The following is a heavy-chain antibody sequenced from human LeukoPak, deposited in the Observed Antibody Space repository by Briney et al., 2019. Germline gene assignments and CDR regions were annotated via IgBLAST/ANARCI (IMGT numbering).Heavy chain of an antibody. CDR2: ISSSSSFT. D-gene: IGHD4-17*01. J-gene: IGHJ4*02. V-gene: IGHV3-21*06. CDR3: ARYTTAAY. Sequence: GGSLRLSCAASGFTFSTSSMNWVRQTPGKGLEWVSSISSSSSFTYYADSVKGRFTISRDNAKNSLYLQMNSLRAEDTAIYYCARYTTAAYWGQGALVTVSS. CDR1: GFTFSTSS.